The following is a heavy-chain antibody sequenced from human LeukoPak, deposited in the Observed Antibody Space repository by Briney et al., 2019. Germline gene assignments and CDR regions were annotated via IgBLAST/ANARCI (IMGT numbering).Heavy chain of an antibody. CDR1: GFTFSSYN. CDR2: ISSSSSYI. V-gene: IGHV3-21*01. CDR3: ARDKNSEITTVDY. D-gene: IGHD4-17*01. J-gene: IGHJ4*02. Sequence: GGPLSLSCPPSGFTFSSYNLNWVRQAQGKGLEWVSSISSSSSYIYYADSVKGRFTISRDNAKNSLYLQMNSLRAEDTAVYYCARDKNSEITTVDYWGQGTLVTVSS.